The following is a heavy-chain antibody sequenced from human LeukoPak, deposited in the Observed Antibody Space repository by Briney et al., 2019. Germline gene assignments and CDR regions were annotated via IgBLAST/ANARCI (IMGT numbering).Heavy chain of an antibody. CDR2: IYYSGST. V-gene: IGHV4-59*08. CDR1: GGSISSYY. Sequence: SETLSVTCTVSGGSISSYYWSWIRQPPGKGLEWIGYIYYSGSTNYNPSLKSRVTISVDTSKNQFSLKLSSVTAADTAVYYCARRGYYDSSGYLDYWGQGSLVTVSS. CDR3: ARRGYYDSSGYLDY. J-gene: IGHJ4*02. D-gene: IGHD3-22*01.